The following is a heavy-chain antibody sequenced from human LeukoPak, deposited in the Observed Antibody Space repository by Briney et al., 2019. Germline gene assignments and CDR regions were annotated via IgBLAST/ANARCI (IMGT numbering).Heavy chain of an antibody. Sequence: ASVKVSCKASGYTFTSYAMNWVRQAPGQGLEWMGWISAYNGNTNYAQKLQGRVTMTTDTSTSTAYMELRSLRSDDTAVYYCARVYVGTMVRGVMAQRWFDPWGQGTLVTVSS. D-gene: IGHD3-10*01. CDR1: GYTFTSYA. CDR3: ARVYVGTMVRGVMAQRWFDP. J-gene: IGHJ5*02. CDR2: ISAYNGNT. V-gene: IGHV1-18*01.